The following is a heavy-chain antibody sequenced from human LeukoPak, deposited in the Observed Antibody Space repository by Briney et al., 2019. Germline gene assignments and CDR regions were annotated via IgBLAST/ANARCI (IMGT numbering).Heavy chain of an antibody. D-gene: IGHD3-10*01. Sequence: GGSLRLSCAASGFTFSSYWMSWVRQAPGKGLEWVANIKHDGSEKYYVDSVKGRFTISRENAKNSLSLQVNSLKADHTAVYYGAAGGGLTGFGGGTEFDYWGQGTLVTVSS. CDR3: AAGGGLTGFGGGTEFDY. CDR2: IKHDGSEK. J-gene: IGHJ4*02. V-gene: IGHV3-7*01. CDR1: GFTFSSYW.